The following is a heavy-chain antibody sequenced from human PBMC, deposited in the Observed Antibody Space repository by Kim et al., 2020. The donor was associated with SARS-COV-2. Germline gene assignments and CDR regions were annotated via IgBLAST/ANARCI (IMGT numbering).Heavy chain of an antibody. D-gene: IGHD2-21*02. J-gene: IGHJ6*02. Sequence: RFTISRDDSKNTLYLQMNSLKTEDTAVYYCTTGGGETGDVGPYYYYGMDVWGQGTTVTVSS. V-gene: IGHV3-15*01. CDR3: TTGGGETGDVGPYYYYGMDV.